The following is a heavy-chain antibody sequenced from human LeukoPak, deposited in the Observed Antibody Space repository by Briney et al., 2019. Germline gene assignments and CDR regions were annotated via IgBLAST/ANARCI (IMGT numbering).Heavy chain of an antibody. D-gene: IGHD6-13*01. V-gene: IGHV1-18*01. CDR1: GYTFTSYG. CDR3: ARAGHWYSSSWSPD. J-gene: IGHJ4*02. Sequence: GASVKVSCKASGYTFTSYGISWVRQAPGQGLEWMGWISAYNGNTNCAQKLQGRVTMTTDTSTSTAYMELRSLRSDDTAVYYCARAGHWYSSSWSPDWGQGTLVTVSS. CDR2: ISAYNGNT.